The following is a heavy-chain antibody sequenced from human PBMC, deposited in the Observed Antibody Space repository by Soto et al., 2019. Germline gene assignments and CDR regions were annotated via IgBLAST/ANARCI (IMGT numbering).Heavy chain of an antibody. CDR3: AKGGVGSVVPAAKIANYYYYYYMDV. CDR2: ISGSGGDT. CDR1: GFTFSSYA. Sequence: GSLRLSCAASGFTFSSYAMSWARQAPGKGLEWVSAISGSGGDTYYADSVKGRFTISRDNSKNTLFLQMNSLRAEDTAVYYCAKGGVGSVVPAAKIANYYYYYYMDVWGKGTTVTVSS. V-gene: IGHV3-23*01. J-gene: IGHJ6*03. D-gene: IGHD2-2*01.